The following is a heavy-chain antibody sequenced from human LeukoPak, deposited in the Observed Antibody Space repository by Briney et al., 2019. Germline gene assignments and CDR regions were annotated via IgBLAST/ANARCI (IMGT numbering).Heavy chain of an antibody. J-gene: IGHJ3*02. Sequence: PGGSLRLSCGASGFTFINAWMSWGRQAPGKGLEWVGRIKSKADGGTTDYAASVKGRFTISRDNSENTLQMNSLKTEDTAVYYCTTEYEGSGSAFDIWGQGTMVTVSS. CDR3: TTEYEGSGSAFDI. CDR1: GFTFINAW. CDR2: IKSKADGGTT. D-gene: IGHD1-26*01. V-gene: IGHV3-15*01.